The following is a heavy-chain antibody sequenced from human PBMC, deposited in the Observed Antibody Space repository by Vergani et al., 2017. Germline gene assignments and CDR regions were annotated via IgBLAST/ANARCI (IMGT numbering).Heavy chain of an antibody. CDR1: GFTSSYYG. V-gene: IGHV3-30*03. CDR2: ISYDGTQK. Sequence: QVHLVGSGGGVVQPGRSLRLSCVVSGFTSSYYGMHWVRQAPGKGLEWVAVISYDGTQKYYADSVKGRFTISRDNSKSTPYLQMNSLRTEDTAVYYCATKSCGTPGCQIGYFREWVQGTLVTVSS. CDR3: ATKSCGTPGCQIGYFRE. D-gene: IGHD1-1*01. J-gene: IGHJ1*01.